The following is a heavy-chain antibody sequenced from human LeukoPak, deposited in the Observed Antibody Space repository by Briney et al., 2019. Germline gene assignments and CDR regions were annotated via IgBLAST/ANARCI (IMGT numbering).Heavy chain of an antibody. J-gene: IGHJ4*02. D-gene: IGHD3-3*01. CDR2: ISAYNGNT. V-gene: IGHV1-18*01. CDR3: ARDYNYDFWSGYFGY. Sequence: ASVKVSCKASGYTFTSYGISWVRQAPGQGLEWMGWISAYNGNTNYAQKLQGRVTMTTDTSTSTAYMELRSLRSDDTAVYYCARDYNYDFWSGYFGYWGQGTLVTISS. CDR1: GYTFTSYG.